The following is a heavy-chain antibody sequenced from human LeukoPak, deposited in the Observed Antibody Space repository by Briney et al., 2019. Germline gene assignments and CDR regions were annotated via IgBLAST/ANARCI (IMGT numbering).Heavy chain of an antibody. J-gene: IGHJ3*02. V-gene: IGHV3-23*01. CDR2: ISGTSGST. Sequence: AGGSLRLSCAASGFTFSSYAMSWVRQTPGKGLEWVSVISGTSGSTYYADSVKGRFTISRDNSKNTLYLQMNSLRAEDTAVYYCARDMGDFWSGYYDAFDIWGQGTMVTVSS. CDR1: GFTFSSYA. D-gene: IGHD3-3*01. CDR3: ARDMGDFWSGYYDAFDI.